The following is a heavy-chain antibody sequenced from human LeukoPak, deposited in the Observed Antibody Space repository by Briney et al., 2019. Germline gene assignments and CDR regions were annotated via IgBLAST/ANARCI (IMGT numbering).Heavy chain of an antibody. J-gene: IGHJ4*02. CDR1: GGSISSYY. CDR3: ARGSGSEPFDY. CDR2: IYYSGST. Sequence: SETLSLTCTVSGGSISSYYWSWIRQPPGKGLEWIGYIYYSGSTNYNPSLKSRVTISVDTSKNQFSLKLSSVTAADTAVYYCARGSGSEPFDYWGQGTLVTVSS. V-gene: IGHV4-59*12. D-gene: IGHD3-10*01.